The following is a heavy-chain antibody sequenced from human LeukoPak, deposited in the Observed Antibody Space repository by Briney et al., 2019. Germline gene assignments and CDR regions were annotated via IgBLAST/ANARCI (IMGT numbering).Heavy chain of an antibody. D-gene: IGHD2-15*01. V-gene: IGHV3-30*02. Sequence: PGGSLRLSCAASGFSFSSYGIHWVRQAPGKGLEWVAFIRYDGSNKYYADSVKGRFTISRDNSQNTLYLQMTSLRAEDTAVYYCAKDTVRQSFAGGSLDYWGQGTLVIVSS. CDR1: GFSFSSYG. CDR2: IRYDGSNK. J-gene: IGHJ4*02. CDR3: AKDTVRQSFAGGSLDY.